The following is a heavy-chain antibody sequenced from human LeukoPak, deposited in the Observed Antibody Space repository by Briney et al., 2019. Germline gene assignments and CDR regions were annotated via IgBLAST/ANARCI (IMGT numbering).Heavy chain of an antibody. V-gene: IGHV1-46*01. CDR1: GYTFTSYY. D-gene: IGHD4-23*01. CDR2: INPSGGST. J-gene: IGHJ5*02. CDR3: ARSNYGGQGAGDNWFDP. Sequence: GESLKIYCKASGYTFTSYYMYWVRQAPGQGLEWMGIINPSGGSTSYAQKFQGRVTMTRDTSFSTAYMDLSTLTSDDTAVYYCARSNYGGQGAGDNWFDPWGQGTLVTVSS.